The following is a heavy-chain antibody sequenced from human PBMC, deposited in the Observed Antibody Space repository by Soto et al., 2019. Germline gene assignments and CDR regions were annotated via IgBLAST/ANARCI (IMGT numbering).Heavy chain of an antibody. V-gene: IGHV1-3*01. CDR1: GYTFTSYA. J-gene: IGHJ4*02. D-gene: IGHD6-19*01. Sequence: GASVKVSCKASGYTFTSYAMHWLRQSPGQRLEWMGWINAGNGNTKYSQKFQGRVTITRDTSASTAYMELSSLRSEDTAVYYCATWQWLPTDDYWGQGTLVTVSS. CDR2: INAGNGNT. CDR3: ATWQWLPTDDY.